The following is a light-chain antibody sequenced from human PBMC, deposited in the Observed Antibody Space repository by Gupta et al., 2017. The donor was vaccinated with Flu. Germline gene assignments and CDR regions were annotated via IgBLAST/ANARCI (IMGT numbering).Light chain of an antibody. V-gene: IGKV1-39*01. J-gene: IGKJ3*01. CDR3: QQSYSAPIT. CDR2: AAS. CDR1: HSISNY. Sequence: PSSLSASVGDRVTITCRASHSISNYLNWYQQKPGKAPKLLIYAASSLQGGVPSRFSGRGSGTXFTLTIXSLQPEDFAPYYCQQSYSAPITFGXGTKVDIK.